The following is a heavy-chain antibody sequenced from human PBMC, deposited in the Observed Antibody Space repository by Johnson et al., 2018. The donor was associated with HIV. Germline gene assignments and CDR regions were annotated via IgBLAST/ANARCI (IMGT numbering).Heavy chain of an antibody. CDR3: AKDQLVGATYAAFDI. J-gene: IGHJ3*02. D-gene: IGHD1-26*01. CDR1: GFTVSNNF. Sequence: VQLVESGGGLMQPGGSLRLSCVASGFTVSNNFMSWVRQAPGKGLEWVSVIYSGGRTYYTDSVKGRFTISRDTAKNTLYLQMNSLRPEDTAVYYCAKDQLVGATYAAFDIWGQGTMVTVSS. CDR2: IYSGGRT. V-gene: IGHV3-66*03.